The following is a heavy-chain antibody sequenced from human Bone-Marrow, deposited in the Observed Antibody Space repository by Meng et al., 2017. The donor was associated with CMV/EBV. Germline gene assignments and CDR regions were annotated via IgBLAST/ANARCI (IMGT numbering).Heavy chain of an antibody. CDR3: ARARGPTVTTSRLKGSNWFDP. D-gene: IGHD4-11*01. V-gene: IGHV1-2*02. J-gene: IGHJ5*02. Sequence: YCRHWVRQDPGQGLEWMGWINPNSGGTNYAQKFQGRVTMTRDTSISTAYMELSRLRSDDTAVYYCARARGPTVTTSRLKGSNWFDPWGQGTLVTVSS. CDR1: YC. CDR2: INPNSGGT.